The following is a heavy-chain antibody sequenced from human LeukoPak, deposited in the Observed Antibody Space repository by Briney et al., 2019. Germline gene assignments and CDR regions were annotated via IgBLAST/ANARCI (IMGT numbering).Heavy chain of an antibody. D-gene: IGHD1-26*01. Sequence: GGSLRLSCAASGFTFTNYWMSWVRQAPGKGLEWVAHIKLDGSDKYYVDPVKGRFTISRDNAKNSLYLQMNSLRAEDTAVYYCARGRSYPDHWGQGTLVTVSS. CDR1: GFTFTNYW. CDR2: IKLDGSDK. V-gene: IGHV3-7*01. CDR3: ARGRSYPDH. J-gene: IGHJ4*02.